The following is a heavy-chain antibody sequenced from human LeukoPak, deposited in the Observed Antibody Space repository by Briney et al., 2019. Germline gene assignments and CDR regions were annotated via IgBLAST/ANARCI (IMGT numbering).Heavy chain of an antibody. CDR3: ARNSGSYFTVYYFDY. J-gene: IGHJ4*02. CDR2: ILPSGGIT. Sequence: ASVKVSCKASGYTFTSYYIHWVRQAPGQGLEWLGVILPSGGITTYAQRFQGRVTLTRDMSTSTVYMELSSLRSEDTAVYYCARNSGSYFTVYYFDYWGQGTLVTVSS. CDR1: GYTFTSYY. D-gene: IGHD1-26*01. V-gene: IGHV1-46*01.